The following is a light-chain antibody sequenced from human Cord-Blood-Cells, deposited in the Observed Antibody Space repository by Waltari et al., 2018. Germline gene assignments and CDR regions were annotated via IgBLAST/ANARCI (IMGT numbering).Light chain of an antibody. CDR1: SSNIGSNT. V-gene: IGLV1-44*01. CDR3: AAWDDSLNGWV. CDR2: SNN. Sequence: QSVLTQPPSASGTPGQRVTLSCSGSSSNIGSNTVNWYQQLPGTSPKLLIYSNNRRPSGVPDRFSGSKSGTSASLAISGLQSEDEADYYCAAWDDSLNGWVFGGGTKLTVL. J-gene: IGLJ3*02.